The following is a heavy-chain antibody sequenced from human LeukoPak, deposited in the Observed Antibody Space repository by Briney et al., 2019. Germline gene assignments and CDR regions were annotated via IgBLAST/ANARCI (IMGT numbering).Heavy chain of an antibody. CDR2: IIPILGIA. CDR1: GGTFSSYA. CDR3: ARDHVDTAMVGIYYYYYGMDV. J-gene: IGHJ6*02. D-gene: IGHD5-18*01. Sequence: GASVKVSCKASGGTFSSYAISWVRQAPGQGLEWMGRIIPILGIASYAQKFQGRVTITADKSTSTAYMELSSLRSEDTAVYYCARDHVDTAMVGIYYYYYGMDVWGQGTTVTVSS. V-gene: IGHV1-69*04.